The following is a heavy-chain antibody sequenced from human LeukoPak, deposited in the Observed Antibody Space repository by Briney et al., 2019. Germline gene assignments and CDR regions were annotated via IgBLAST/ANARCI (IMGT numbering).Heavy chain of an antibody. D-gene: IGHD1-26*01. Sequence: GASVKVSCKASGYTFTSYGISWVRQAPGQGLEWMGWISAYNGNTNYAQKLQGRVTMTTDTSTSTAYMELRSLRSDDTAVYYCARDPGLRRWEPMGVWGQGTTVTVSS. J-gene: IGHJ6*02. CDR1: GYTFTSYG. CDR2: ISAYNGNT. V-gene: IGHV1-18*01. CDR3: ARDPGLRRWEPMGV.